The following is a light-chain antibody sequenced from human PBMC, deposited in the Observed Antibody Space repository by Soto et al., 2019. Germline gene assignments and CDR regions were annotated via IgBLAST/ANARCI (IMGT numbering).Light chain of an antibody. V-gene: IGKV1-17*01. CDR3: LQHNSLPFT. Sequence: DLPMTQSPSSLSASVGDRVTITCRASQGIGNDLGWYQQKPGKAPKRLIYAASSLQSGVPSRFSGSGSGTEFTLTISSLQPEDFAAYYCLQHNSLPFTFGPGTKVDIK. J-gene: IGKJ3*01. CDR2: AAS. CDR1: QGIGND.